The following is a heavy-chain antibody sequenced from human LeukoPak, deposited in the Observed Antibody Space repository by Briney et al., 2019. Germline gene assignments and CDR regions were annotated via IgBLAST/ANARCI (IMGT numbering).Heavy chain of an antibody. J-gene: IGHJ5*02. D-gene: IGHD3-22*01. V-gene: IGHV3-74*01. CDR1: GFTFSNYW. Sequence: GGSLRLSCAASGFTFSNYWMHWVRQAPGKWLVWVSRINSDGINTSYADSVKGRFTISRDNAKNTLNLQMNSLRTEDTAVYYCARDLGQYYDTSDNWFDPWGQGTLVTVSS. CDR2: INSDGINT. CDR3: ARDLGQYYDTSDNWFDP.